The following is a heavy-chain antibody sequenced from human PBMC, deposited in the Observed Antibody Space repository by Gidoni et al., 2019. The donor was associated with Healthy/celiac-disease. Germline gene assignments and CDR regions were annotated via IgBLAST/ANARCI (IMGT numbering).Heavy chain of an antibody. CDR3: ASSSHDYGDYVARGLFDY. Sequence: QVQLQQSGPGPVKPSQTLSLTCAISGDSVSSNSAASNWIRQSPSRGLEWLGRTYYRSKWYNDYAVSVKSRITINPDTSKNQFSLQLNSVTPEDTAVYYCASSSHDYGDYVARGLFDYWGQGTLVTVSS. D-gene: IGHD4-17*01. CDR1: GDSVSSNSAA. V-gene: IGHV6-1*01. J-gene: IGHJ4*02. CDR2: TYYRSKWYN.